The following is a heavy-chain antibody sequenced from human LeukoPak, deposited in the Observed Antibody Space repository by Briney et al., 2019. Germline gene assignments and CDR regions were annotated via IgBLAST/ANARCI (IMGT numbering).Heavy chain of an antibody. J-gene: IGHJ4*02. CDR1: GGSISSSSYY. V-gene: IGHV4-39*01. CDR3: ARLGGSYYDYIWGSYRFHGVDY. Sequence: SETLSLTCTVSGGSISSSSYYWGWIRQPPGKGLEWIGSIYYSGSTYYNPSLKSRVTISVDTSKNQFSLKLSSVTAADTAVYYCARLGGSYYDYIWGSYRFHGVDYWGQGTLVTVSS. D-gene: IGHD3-16*02. CDR2: IYYSGST.